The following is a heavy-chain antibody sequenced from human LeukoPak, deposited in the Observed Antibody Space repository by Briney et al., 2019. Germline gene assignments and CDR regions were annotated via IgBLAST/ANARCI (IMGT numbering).Heavy chain of an antibody. CDR3: ARSPGDIVVVPAYDYYYYMDV. J-gene: IGHJ6*03. D-gene: IGHD2-2*01. CDR2: IYYSGST. CDR1: GGSISSSSYY. V-gene: IGHV4-61*05. Sequence: SETLSLTCTVSGGSISSSSYYWGWTRQPPGKGLEWIGYIYYSGSTNYNPSLKSRVTISVDTSKNQFSLKLSSVTAADTAVYYCARSPGDIVVVPAYDYYYYMDVWGKGTTVTISS.